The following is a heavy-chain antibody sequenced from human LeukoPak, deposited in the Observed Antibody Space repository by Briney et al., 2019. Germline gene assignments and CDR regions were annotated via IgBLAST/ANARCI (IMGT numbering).Heavy chain of an antibody. D-gene: IGHD6-19*01. CDR1: AFIFSGHW. CDR2: IKEDGSER. V-gene: IGHV3-7*01. Sequence: GGSPRLSCGGSAFIFSGHWMNWVRQTPGKGLEWVASIKEDGSERQYVDSVKGRFTISRDNAKNSLYLQMNSLRAEDTAVYYCARSRSGNSSGWYVDYWGQGTLVTVSS. J-gene: IGHJ4*02. CDR3: ARSRSGNSSGWYVDY.